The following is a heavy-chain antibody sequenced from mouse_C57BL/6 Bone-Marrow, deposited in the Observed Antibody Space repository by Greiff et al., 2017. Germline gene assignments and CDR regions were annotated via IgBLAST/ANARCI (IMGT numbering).Heavy chain of an antibody. Sequence: QVQLKQPGAELVKPGASVKMSCKASGYTFTSYWITWVKQRPGQGLEWIGDIYPGSGSTNYNEKVKSKATLTVDKSSSTAYMQLSSLTSEDSAVYYCARRGREGYYDAMDYWGQGTSVTVSS. D-gene: IGHD2-3*01. J-gene: IGHJ4*01. CDR3: ARRGREGYYDAMDY. V-gene: IGHV1-55*01. CDR2: IYPGSGST. CDR1: GYTFTSYW.